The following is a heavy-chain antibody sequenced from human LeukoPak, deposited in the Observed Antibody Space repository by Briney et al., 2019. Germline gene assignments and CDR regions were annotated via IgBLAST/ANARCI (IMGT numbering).Heavy chain of an antibody. CDR2: ISAYNGNT. CDR3: AREHSSSWIPLPVGFDP. V-gene: IGHV1-18*01. J-gene: IGHJ5*02. D-gene: IGHD6-13*01. Sequence: GASVKVSCKASGYTFTSYGISWVRQAPGQGLEWMGWISAYNGNTNYAQKLQGRVTMTTDTSTSTAYMELRSLRSDDTAVYYCAREHSSSWIPLPVGFDPWGQGTLVTVSS. CDR1: GYTFTSYG.